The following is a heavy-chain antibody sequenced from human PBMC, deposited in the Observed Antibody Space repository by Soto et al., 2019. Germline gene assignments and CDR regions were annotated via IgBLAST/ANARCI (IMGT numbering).Heavy chain of an antibody. CDR3: AKETSSGYYYDY. D-gene: IGHD3-22*01. V-gene: IGHV1-8*01. Sequence: QVQLVQSGAEVKKPGASVKVSCKASGYTFTSYDINWVRQATGQGLEWMGWMNPNSGNTAYAQKFQGRVTMTRKTSISTAYMELSSLRSEDTAVYYCAKETSSGYYYDYWGQGTLVTVSS. J-gene: IGHJ4*02. CDR1: GYTFTSYD. CDR2: MNPNSGNT.